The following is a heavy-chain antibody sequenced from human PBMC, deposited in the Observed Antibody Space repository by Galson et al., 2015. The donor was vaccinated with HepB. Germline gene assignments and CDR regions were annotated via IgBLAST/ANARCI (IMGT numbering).Heavy chain of an antibody. CDR2: ISSSGGRT. D-gene: IGHD4-11*01. CDR3: AKVVTTAIYFDY. J-gene: IGHJ4*02. CDR1: GFTFSSYA. V-gene: IGHV3-23*01. Sequence: SVRLSCAASGFTFSSYAMSWVRQAPGKGLEWVSAISSSGGRTYYADSVKGRFTISRDSSKNTLYLQMNSLRAEDTAVYYCAKVVTTAIYFDYWGQGTLVTVSS.